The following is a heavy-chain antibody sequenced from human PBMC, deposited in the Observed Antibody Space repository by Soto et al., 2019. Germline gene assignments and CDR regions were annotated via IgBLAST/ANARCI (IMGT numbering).Heavy chain of an antibody. D-gene: IGHD4-17*01. CDR1: VGSIISYY. Sequence: PSYTLSLTCTFYVGSIISYYWSWIRQPAGKGLEWIGRIYTSGSTNYNPSLKSRVTMSVDTSKNQFSLKLSSVTAADTAVYYCARGDYGGNSVDYWGQGTLVTVSS. V-gene: IGHV4-4*07. CDR2: IYTSGST. J-gene: IGHJ4*02. CDR3: ARGDYGGNSVDY.